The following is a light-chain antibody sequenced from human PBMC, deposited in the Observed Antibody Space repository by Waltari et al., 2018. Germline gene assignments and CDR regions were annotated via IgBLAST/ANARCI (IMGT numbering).Light chain of an antibody. CDR2: NNG. CDR3: STWDDSLNGPL. Sequence: QSVLTQPPSESGAPGQTVTISCSGRQTNIGSKPVNCYPPVPGTAPRLIMYNNGQRPSGVPDRVSASKSGTSASLAISGLQPDDEATYYCSTWDDSLNGPLFGGGTKVTVL. V-gene: IGLV1-44*01. J-gene: IGLJ3*02. CDR1: QTNIGSKP.